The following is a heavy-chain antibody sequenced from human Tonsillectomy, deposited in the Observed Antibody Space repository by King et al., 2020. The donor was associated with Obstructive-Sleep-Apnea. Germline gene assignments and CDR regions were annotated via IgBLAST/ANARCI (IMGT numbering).Heavy chain of an antibody. D-gene: IGHD3-22*01. V-gene: IGHV1-8*01. CDR2: MNPNSGNT. J-gene: IGHJ4*02. CDR1: GYTFTSHD. CDR3: ARGFGVGSGYYKSDY. Sequence: QLVQSGAEVKKPGASVKVSSKASGYTFTSHDINWVRQATGQGLEWMGWMNPNSGNTGYAQKFQGRVTMTRNTSLSTAYMELRSLRSEATSVYYCARGFGVGSGYYKSDYWGQGTLVTVSS.